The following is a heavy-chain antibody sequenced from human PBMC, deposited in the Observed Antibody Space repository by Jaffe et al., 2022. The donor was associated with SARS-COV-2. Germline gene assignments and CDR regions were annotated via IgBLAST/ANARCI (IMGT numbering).Heavy chain of an antibody. J-gene: IGHJ6*02. CDR3: TRDLDGSRDHDSSGYYYVYYYYYGMDV. CDR1: GFTFGDYA. V-gene: IGHV3-49*05. D-gene: IGHD3-22*01. Sequence: EVQLVESGGGLVKPGRSLRLSCTASGFTFGDYAMSWFRQAPGKGLEWVGFIRSKAYGGTTEYAASVKGRFTISRDDSKSIAYLQMNSLKTEDTAVYYCTRDLDGSRDHDSSGYYYVYYYYYGMDVWGQGTTVTVSS. CDR2: IRSKAYGGTT.